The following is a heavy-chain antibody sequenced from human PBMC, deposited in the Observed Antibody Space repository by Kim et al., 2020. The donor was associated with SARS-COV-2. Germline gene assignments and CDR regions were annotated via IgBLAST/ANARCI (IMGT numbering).Heavy chain of an antibody. V-gene: IGHV3-30-3*01. Sequence: GGSLRLSCAASGFTFSSYAMHWVRQAPGKGLEWVAVISYDGSNKYYADSVKGRFTISRDNSKNTLYLQMNSLRAEDTAVYYCARDFLAYYDFWSGNWFDPWGQGTLVTVSS. D-gene: IGHD3-3*01. CDR2: ISYDGSNK. CDR3: ARDFLAYYDFWSGNWFDP. J-gene: IGHJ5*02. CDR1: GFTFSSYA.